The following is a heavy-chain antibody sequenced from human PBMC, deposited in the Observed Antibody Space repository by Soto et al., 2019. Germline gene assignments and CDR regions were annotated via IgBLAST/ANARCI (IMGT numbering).Heavy chain of an antibody. J-gene: IGHJ5*02. V-gene: IGHV1-46*03. CDR1: GYSFTNYY. CDR2: INAGGGYT. CDR3: TRGGAIGVVTAPYDL. Sequence: ASVKVSCKASGYSFTNYYMHWVRQAPGQGLEWMGTINAGGGYTTYAQRFQGRVTMTRDTSTSTVSMELSSLRYEDTALYYCTRGGAIGVVTAPYDLWGQRNLVTVXS. D-gene: IGHD2-21*02.